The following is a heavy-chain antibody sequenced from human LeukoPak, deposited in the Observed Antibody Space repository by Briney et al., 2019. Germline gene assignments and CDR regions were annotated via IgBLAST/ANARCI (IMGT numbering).Heavy chain of an antibody. Sequence: GGSLRLSCAASGFSFSSYGMSWVRQAPGKGLEWVSAISGRGVNTYYADSVKGRFSISRDSSKTTLYLQMNSLRADDTAVYYCTKYVTVAGTPADYWGQGTLVTVSS. CDR1: GFSFSSYG. J-gene: IGHJ4*02. D-gene: IGHD6-19*01. V-gene: IGHV3-23*01. CDR3: TKYVTVAGTPADY. CDR2: ISGRGVNT.